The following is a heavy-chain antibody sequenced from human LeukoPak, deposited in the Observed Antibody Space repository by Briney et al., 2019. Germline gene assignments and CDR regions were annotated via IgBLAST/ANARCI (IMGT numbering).Heavy chain of an antibody. CDR3: ARGTIHTSSFDY. D-gene: IGHD1-14*01. J-gene: IGHJ4*02. V-gene: IGHV1-46*01. CDR1: GYTFTGYW. CDR2: ISPSGGST. Sequence: ASVKVSCKAFGYTFTGYWMHWVRQAPGQGPEWMGVISPSGGSTIYAQKFKGRVTLTRDMSTSTDYLELSSLRSEDTAVYYCARGTIHTSSFDYWGQGTLVTVSS.